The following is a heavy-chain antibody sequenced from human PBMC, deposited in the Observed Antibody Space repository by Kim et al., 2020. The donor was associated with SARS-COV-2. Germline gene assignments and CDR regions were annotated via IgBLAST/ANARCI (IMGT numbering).Heavy chain of an antibody. Sequence: SAQKFQGRVTITADESTSTAYMELSSLRSEDTAVYYCASPSGYYSRSFDYWGQGTLVTVSS. CDR3: ASPSGYYSRSFDY. J-gene: IGHJ4*02. D-gene: IGHD3-22*01. V-gene: IGHV1-69*01.